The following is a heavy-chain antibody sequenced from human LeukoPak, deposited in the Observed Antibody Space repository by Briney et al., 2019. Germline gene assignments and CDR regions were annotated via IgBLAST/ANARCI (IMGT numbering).Heavy chain of an antibody. CDR1: GYTFTSYY. J-gene: IGHJ6*03. Sequence: ASVKVSCKASGYTFTSYYMHLVRQALGQGLEWMGIINPSGGSTSYAQKFQGRVTMTRDMSTSTVYMELSSLRSEDTAVYYCARDGGGYQGTYYYYYYMDVWGKGTTVPVSS. CDR2: INPSGGST. V-gene: IGHV1-46*01. D-gene: IGHD3-22*01. CDR3: ARDGGGYQGTYYYYYYMDV.